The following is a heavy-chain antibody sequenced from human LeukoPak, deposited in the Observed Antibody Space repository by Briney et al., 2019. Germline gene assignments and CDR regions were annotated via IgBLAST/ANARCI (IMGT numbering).Heavy chain of an antibody. D-gene: IGHD1-26*01. V-gene: IGHV3-23*01. CDR3: ANYDGRYGFEY. Sequence: PGGSLRLSCAASGFTFSSYAMSWVRQAPGKGLEWVSAMSGSGGSTFYLDSVKGRFTISRDNSKNTLHLQMNSLRAEDTAVYYCANYDGRYGFEYWGQGTLVTVSS. J-gene: IGHJ4*02. CDR1: GFTFSSYA. CDR2: MSGSGGST.